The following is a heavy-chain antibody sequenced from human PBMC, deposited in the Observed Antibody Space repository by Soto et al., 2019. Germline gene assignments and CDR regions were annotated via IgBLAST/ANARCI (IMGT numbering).Heavy chain of an antibody. V-gene: IGHV4-31*11. D-gene: IGHD3-22*01. CDR3: ARVIHESSGYLGFQH. CDR1: GGSISSDGFY. Sequence: QVQLQESGPGLVKPSQTLSLTCAVSGGSISSDGFYWGWIRQHPGKGLEWIASIFYSGTTYYNPSLKGRVSISVDSSKNQLSLKMSSVTAADTAVYYCARVIHESSGYLGFQHWGQGTLVTVSS. CDR2: IFYSGTT. J-gene: IGHJ1*01.